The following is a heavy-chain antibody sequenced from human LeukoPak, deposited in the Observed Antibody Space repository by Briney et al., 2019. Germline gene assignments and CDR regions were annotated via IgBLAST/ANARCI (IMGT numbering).Heavy chain of an antibody. Sequence: SETLSLTCTVSGGSISAYYWSWIRQPAGKGLEWIGRIYTTGSTNYNPSLKSRVTMSVDKSKNQFSLKLSSVTAADTALYYCARDASRDDFWSDYFDYWGQGTLVTVSS. J-gene: IGHJ4*02. D-gene: IGHD3-3*01. V-gene: IGHV4-4*07. CDR3: ARDASRDDFWSDYFDY. CDR1: GGSISAYY. CDR2: IYTTGST.